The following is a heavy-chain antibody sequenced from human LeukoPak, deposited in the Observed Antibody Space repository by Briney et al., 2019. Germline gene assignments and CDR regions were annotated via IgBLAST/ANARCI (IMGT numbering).Heavy chain of an antibody. V-gene: IGHV1-58*01. Sequence: SVKVSCKASGFTFTSPAVQWVRQARGQGLEWIGWIVVGSGNTNYAQKFQERVTINRDMSTSTAYMELNSLRSEDTAVYYCATDDVTTGTKTALGYWGQGTLVTVSS. CDR1: GFTFTSPA. CDR2: IVVGSGNT. CDR3: ATDDVTTGTKTALGY. D-gene: IGHD1-1*01. J-gene: IGHJ4*02.